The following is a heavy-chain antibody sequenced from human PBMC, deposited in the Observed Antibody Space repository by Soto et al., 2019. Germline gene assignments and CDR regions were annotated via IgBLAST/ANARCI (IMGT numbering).Heavy chain of an antibody. V-gene: IGHV5-10-1*01. CDR2: IDPSDSYT. Sequence: GESLKISCKGSGYSFTSYWISWVRQMPGKGLEWMGRIDPSDSYTNYSPSFQGHVTISADKSISTAYLQWSSLKASDTAMYYCARRQYYYDSSGYYNAFDIWGQGTMVTVS. CDR3: ARRQYYYDSSGYYNAFDI. J-gene: IGHJ3*02. D-gene: IGHD3-22*01. CDR1: GYSFTSYW.